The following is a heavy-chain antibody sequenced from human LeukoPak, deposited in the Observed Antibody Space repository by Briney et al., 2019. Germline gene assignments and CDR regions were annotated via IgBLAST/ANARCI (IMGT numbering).Heavy chain of an antibody. CDR3: ARGRNSSSWSYYFDY. V-gene: IGHV4-4*07. D-gene: IGHD6-13*01. CDR2: IYTSGST. CDR1: GNSFGDYY. J-gene: IGHJ4*02. Sequence: SETLSLTCTVSGNSFGDYYWSWIRQPAGKGLEWIGRIYTSGSTNYNPSLKSRVTMSVDTSKNQFSLKLSSVTAADTAVYYCARGRNSSSWSYYFDYWGQGTLVTVSS.